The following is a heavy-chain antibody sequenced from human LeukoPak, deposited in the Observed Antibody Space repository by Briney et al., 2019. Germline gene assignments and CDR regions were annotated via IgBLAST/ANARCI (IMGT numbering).Heavy chain of an antibody. V-gene: IGHV3-30*18. CDR3: AKGRYVTPRMPLSGTGDH. D-gene: IGHD1/OR15-1a*01. CDR1: GFTFTNYD. Sequence: GGSLRLSCAASGFTFTNYDMHWVRQAPGKGLEWVAVLSFDGSNEHYADSVKGRFTISRDTSKNMLFLQMNSLRSEDAGVYYCAKGRYVTPRMPLSGTGDHWGQGTLVTVSS. CDR2: LSFDGSNE. J-gene: IGHJ4*02.